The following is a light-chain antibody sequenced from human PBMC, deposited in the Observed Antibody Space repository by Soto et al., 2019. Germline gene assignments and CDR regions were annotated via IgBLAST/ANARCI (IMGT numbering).Light chain of an antibody. V-gene: IGKV1-5*01. Sequence: DIQMTQSPSTLSASVGDRVIITCRASQSISSWLAWYQQKPGKAPKLLIYDASSLESGVPSRFSGSGSGTEFTLTISGLQPDDFATYYCQQYNKGTFGQGTKVEIK. J-gene: IGKJ1*01. CDR3: QQYNKGT. CDR2: DAS. CDR1: QSISSW.